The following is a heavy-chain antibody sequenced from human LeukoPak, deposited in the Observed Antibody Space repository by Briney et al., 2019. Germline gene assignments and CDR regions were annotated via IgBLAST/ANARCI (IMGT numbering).Heavy chain of an antibody. V-gene: IGHV4-38-2*02. Sequence: SETLSLTCTVSGYSISSGYYWGWIRQPPGKGLEWIGYIYHSGSTFYNPSLKSRVTISVDTSKNQFSLRLSSVTAADTAVYYCARGGANDYWSQGTLVTVSS. CDR3: ARGGANDY. D-gene: IGHD1-26*01. CDR1: GYSISSGYY. J-gene: IGHJ4*02. CDR2: IYHSGST.